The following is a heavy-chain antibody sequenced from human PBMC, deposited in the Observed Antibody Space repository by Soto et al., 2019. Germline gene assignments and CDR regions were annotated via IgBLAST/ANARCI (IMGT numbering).Heavy chain of an antibody. Sequence: QITLKESGPTVVKPTQSLTLTCTFSGFSLTTSGEAVGWVRKPPGKALEWLALIFWNDEKRYSPSLKTRLTITGDTSKNQVVLSMTDMDPVDTATYYCAHSIPRSSGSGIEFKWHFDPWGQGTLVTVSS. CDR2: IFWNDEK. CDR3: AHSIPRSSGSGIEFKWHFDP. V-gene: IGHV2-5*01. D-gene: IGHD3-10*01. CDR1: GFSLTTSGEA. J-gene: IGHJ5*02.